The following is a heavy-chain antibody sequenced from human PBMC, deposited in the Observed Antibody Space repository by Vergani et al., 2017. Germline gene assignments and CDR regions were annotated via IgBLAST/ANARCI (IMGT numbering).Heavy chain of an antibody. J-gene: IGHJ4*02. CDR3: ARDRATFVSGVLPDY. D-gene: IGHD2/OR15-2a*01. V-gene: IGHV3-33*01. CDR1: GFTFSSYG. CDR2: IWYDGSNK. Sequence: QVQLVESGGGVVQPGRSLRLSCAASGFTFSSYGMHWVRQAPGKGLEWVAVIWYDGSNKYYADSVKGRFTISRDNSKNTLYLQMNSRRAEDTAVYYCARDRATFVSGVLPDYWGQGTLVTVSS.